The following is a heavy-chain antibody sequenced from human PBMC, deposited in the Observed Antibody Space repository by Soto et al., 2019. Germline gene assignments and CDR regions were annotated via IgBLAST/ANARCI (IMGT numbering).Heavy chain of an antibody. V-gene: IGHV4-59*01. CDR1: GGSISGSY. J-gene: IGHJ4*02. Sequence: SETLSLTCNVSGGSISGSYWSWIRQSPGKGLEWLGYVYYTGSTNYSPSLRSRVSISVDTSKNEFSLRLSSVTAADTAVYFCARSVAVPGAHIDYWGQGTQVTVSS. D-gene: IGHD6-19*01. CDR3: ARSVAVPGAHIDY. CDR2: VYYTGST.